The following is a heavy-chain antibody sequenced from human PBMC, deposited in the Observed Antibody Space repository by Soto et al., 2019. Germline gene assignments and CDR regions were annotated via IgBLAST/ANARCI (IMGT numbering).Heavy chain of an antibody. Sequence: QVQLVQSGAEVKKPGSSVKVSCKASGGTFSSFAISWVRQAPGQGLEWMGGIIPIFGTANYAQKFQGRFTITADESTSTAYMELSSLRSEDTAVYYCATSPGGSGGRDWFDPWGQGTLVTVSS. CDR2: IIPIFGTA. CDR3: ATSPGGSGGRDWFDP. V-gene: IGHV1-69*01. J-gene: IGHJ5*02. D-gene: IGHD3-16*01. CDR1: GGTFSSFA.